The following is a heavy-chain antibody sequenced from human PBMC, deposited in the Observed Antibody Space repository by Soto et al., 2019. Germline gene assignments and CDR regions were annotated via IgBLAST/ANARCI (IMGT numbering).Heavy chain of an antibody. J-gene: IGHJ4*02. D-gene: IGHD5-18*01. CDR2: IYYSGST. CDR3: ASMVGTAMADFDY. CDR1: GGSISSSSYY. Sequence: SETLSLTCTVSGGSISSSSYYWGWIRQPPGKGLEWIGSIYYSGSTYYNPSLKSRVTISVDTSKNQFSLKLSSVTAADTAVYYCASMVGTAMADFDYWGQGTLVTVSS. V-gene: IGHV4-39*01.